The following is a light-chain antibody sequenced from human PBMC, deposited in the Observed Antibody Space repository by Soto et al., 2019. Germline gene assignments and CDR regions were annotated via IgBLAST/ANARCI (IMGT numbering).Light chain of an antibody. CDR2: DNS. Sequence: QSVVTQPPSVSGTPGQGVIISCSNVGAGFDVHWYQQLPGTAPKLLIYDNSNRPSGVPDRFSGSKSGTSASLAITGLQAEDGTDYYCQSYDSRLSAVVFGGGTKVTVL. CDR1: SNVGAGFD. J-gene: IGLJ2*01. V-gene: IGLV1-40*02. CDR3: QSYDSRLSAVV.